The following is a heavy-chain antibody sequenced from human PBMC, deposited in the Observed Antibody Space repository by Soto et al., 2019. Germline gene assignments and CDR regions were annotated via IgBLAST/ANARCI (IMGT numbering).Heavy chain of an antibody. V-gene: IGHV4-59*01. CDR3: ARVKGYSYGYGSDAYFDY. D-gene: IGHD5-18*01. CDR2: IYYSGST. Sequence: TLSLTCPVSGGSISSYYWSWIRQPPGKGLEWIGYIYYSGSTNYNPSLKSRVTISVDTSKNQFSLKLSSVTAADTAVYYCARVKGYSYGYGSDAYFDYWGQGTLVTVSS. CDR1: GGSISSYY. J-gene: IGHJ4*02.